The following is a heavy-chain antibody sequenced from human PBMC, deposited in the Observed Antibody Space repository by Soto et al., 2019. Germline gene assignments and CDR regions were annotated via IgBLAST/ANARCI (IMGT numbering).Heavy chain of an antibody. CDR2: ISGSGGST. J-gene: IGHJ6*02. CDR3: AKTKRGVVVVVAATPSYGMDV. CDR1: GFTFSSYA. V-gene: IGHV3-23*01. D-gene: IGHD2-15*01. Sequence: GGSLRLSCAASGFTFSSYAMSWFRQAPGKGLEWVSAISGSGGSTYYADSVKGRFTISRDNSKNTLYLQMNSLRAEDTAVYYCAKTKRGVVVVVAATPSYGMDVWGQGTTVTVSS.